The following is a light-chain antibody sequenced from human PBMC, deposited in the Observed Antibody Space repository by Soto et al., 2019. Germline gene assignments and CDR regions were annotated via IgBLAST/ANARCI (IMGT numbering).Light chain of an antibody. J-gene: IGLJ1*01. V-gene: IGLV1-40*01. CDR3: QSYDRSLSGSV. Sequence: QSVLTQPPSVSGAPGQRVTISCTGSSSNIGAHYGVHWYQQLPGTAPKLLVYGNNNRPSGVPERFSGSKSGTSASLAITGLQAEDEADYYCQSYDRSLSGSVFGTGTKVNVL. CDR1: SSNIGAHYG. CDR2: GNN.